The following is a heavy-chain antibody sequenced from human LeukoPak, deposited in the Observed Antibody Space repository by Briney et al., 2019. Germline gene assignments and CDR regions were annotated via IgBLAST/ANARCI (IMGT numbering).Heavy chain of an antibody. J-gene: IGHJ4*02. CDR3: AREQLSDGWYADY. Sequence: NSSETLSLTCTVSGDSISSYTWSWIRQPAGKGLEWIGRMYSHGGTDCNPSLKSRVTMSVDTSKNQFSLKMHSVTAADTAVYYCAREQLSDGWYADYWGQGTLVTVSS. CDR2: MYSHGGT. D-gene: IGHD6-19*01. CDR1: GDSISSYT. V-gene: IGHV4-4*07.